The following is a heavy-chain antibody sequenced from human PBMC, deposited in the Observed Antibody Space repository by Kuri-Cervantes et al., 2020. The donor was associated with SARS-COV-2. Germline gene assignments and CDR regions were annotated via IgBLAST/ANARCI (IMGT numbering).Heavy chain of an antibody. CDR2: IYYSGST. CDR1: GGSISSSSYY. J-gene: IGHJ4*02. V-gene: IGHV4-39*01. CDR3: ARHFGYSYDSGGPGSYYFDY. Sequence: SETLSLTCTVSGGSISSSSYYWGWIRQPPGKGLEWIGSIYYSGSTYYNPSLKSRVTTSVDTSKNQFSLKLSSVTAADTAVYYCARHFGYSYDSGGPGSYYFDYWGQGTLVTVSS. D-gene: IGHD3-22*01.